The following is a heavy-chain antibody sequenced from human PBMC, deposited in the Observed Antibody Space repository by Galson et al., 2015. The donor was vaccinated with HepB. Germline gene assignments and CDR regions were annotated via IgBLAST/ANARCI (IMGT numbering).Heavy chain of an antibody. CDR1: GGTFSSYA. J-gene: IGHJ4*02. CDR3: ALRPEYYYDSSALDY. D-gene: IGHD3-22*01. V-gene: IGHV1-69*13. CDR2: IIPIFGTA. Sequence: SVKVSCKASGGTFSSYAISWVRQAPGQGLEWMGGIIPIFGTANYAQKFQGRVTITADESTSTAYMELSSLRSEDTAVYYCALRPEYYYDSSALDYWGQGTLVTVSS.